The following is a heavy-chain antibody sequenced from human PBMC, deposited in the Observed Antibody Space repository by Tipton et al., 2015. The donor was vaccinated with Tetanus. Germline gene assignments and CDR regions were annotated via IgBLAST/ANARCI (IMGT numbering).Heavy chain of an antibody. CDR2: ISSSGTTM. CDR3: VNFATS. Sequence: LRLSCAASGFNFKTLGINWVRQAPGKGLEWISYISSSGTTMYYADSVKGRFTISRDNAKNSLFLQMNSLRDEDTAVYYCVNFATSWGQRTLVTVSS. J-gene: IGHJ5*02. V-gene: IGHV3-48*02. CDR1: GFNFKTLG.